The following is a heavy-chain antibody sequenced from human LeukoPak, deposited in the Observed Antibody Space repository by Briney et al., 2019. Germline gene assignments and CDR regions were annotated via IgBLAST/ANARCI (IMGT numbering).Heavy chain of an antibody. D-gene: IGHD6-13*01. CDR2: VHYTGGT. J-gene: IGHJ4*02. V-gene: IGHV4-59*13. CDR1: GGPLTISY. CDR3: AREIPAAGHFDY. Sequence: SETLSLTCTVSGGPLTISYWSWIRQPPGRGLELIGYVHYTGGTRYNPSLKSRVTISVDTSQNQFSLKLSAVTAADTAVYYCAREIPAAGHFDYWGQGFLVTVSS.